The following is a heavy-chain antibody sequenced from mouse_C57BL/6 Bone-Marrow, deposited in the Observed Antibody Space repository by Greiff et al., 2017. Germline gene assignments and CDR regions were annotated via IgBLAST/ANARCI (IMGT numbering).Heavy chain of an antibody. CDR2: IHPSDSDT. CDR1: GYTFTSYW. J-gene: IGHJ2*01. CDR3: AMQDYYGSSPYYFDY. Sequence: QVQLKQPGAELVKPGASVKVSCKASGYTFTSYWMHWVKQRPGQGLEWIGRIHPSDSDTNYNQKFKGKATLTVDKSSSTAYMQLSSLTSEDSAVYYCAMQDYYGSSPYYFDYGGQGTTLTVSS. V-gene: IGHV1-74*01. D-gene: IGHD1-1*01.